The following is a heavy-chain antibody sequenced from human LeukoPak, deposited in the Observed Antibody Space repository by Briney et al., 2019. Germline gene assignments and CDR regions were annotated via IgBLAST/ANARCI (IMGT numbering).Heavy chain of an antibody. CDR1: GYTFTGYY. CDR3: ARGMEVANAFDI. D-gene: IGHD5-12*01. J-gene: IGHJ3*02. CDR2: INPNSGGT. Sequence: ASVKFSCKASGYTFTGYYMHWVRQASGQGLEWMGWINPNSGGTNYAQKFQGRVTMTRDTSISTAYMELSRLRSDDTAVYYCARGMEVANAFDIWGQGTMVTVSS. V-gene: IGHV1-2*02.